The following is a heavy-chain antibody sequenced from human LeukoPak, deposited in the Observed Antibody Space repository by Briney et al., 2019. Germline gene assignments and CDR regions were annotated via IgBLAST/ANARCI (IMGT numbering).Heavy chain of an antibody. V-gene: IGHV3-30*02. CDR3: AKGVGGSANYYYMDV. J-gene: IGHJ6*03. Sequence: GGSLRLSCAASGFAFSRHGIHWVRQAPGKGLEWVAFIPYDGINKFYADSVKGRFTISRDNSKNTLYLQMNSLRAEDTSVYYCAKGVGGSANYYYMDVWGKGTTVTVSS. CDR1: GFAFSRHG. D-gene: IGHD3-10*01. CDR2: IPYDGINK.